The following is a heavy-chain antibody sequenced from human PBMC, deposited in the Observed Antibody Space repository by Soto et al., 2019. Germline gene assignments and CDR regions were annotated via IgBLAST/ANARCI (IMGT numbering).Heavy chain of an antibody. CDR3: ARAGGLLVDY. CDR2: KTYDGSNK. D-gene: IGHD1-26*01. CDR1: GFMFSSYA. Sequence: QVQRVESGGGVVQPGRSLRLSCAASGFMFSSYAMHWVRQAPGKGLEWVAVKTYDGSNKYYAASVKGRFTISRDNSKNTMYLQITSLSAEDTAVYYCARAGGLLVDYWGQGTLVTVSS. V-gene: IGHV3-30-3*01. J-gene: IGHJ4*02.